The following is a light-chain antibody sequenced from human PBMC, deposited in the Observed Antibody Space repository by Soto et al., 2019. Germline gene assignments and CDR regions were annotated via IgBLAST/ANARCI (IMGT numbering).Light chain of an antibody. V-gene: IGKV1-33*01. J-gene: IGKJ3*01. CDR3: QQCGNLA. CDR1: HDISNY. CDR2: DAS. Sequence: DIQMTQSPSSLSASVGDRVTITCQASHDISNYLNWYQWKPGKAPKLLIYDASNLETGVPSRFSGSGSGTDFTFTISSLQPEETATNYCQQCGNLAFGPGTKVDIK.